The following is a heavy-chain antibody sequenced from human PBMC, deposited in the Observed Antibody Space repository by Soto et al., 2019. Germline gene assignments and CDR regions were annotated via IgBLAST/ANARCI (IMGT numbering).Heavy chain of an antibody. CDR1: GFTSSRYA. CDR3: AKLGVWSGAYYYMDV. V-gene: IGHV3-23*01. CDR2: ISGSGGST. J-gene: IGHJ6*03. Sequence: PGGSLRLSCAASGFTSSRYAMSWVRQAPGKGLEWVSAISGSGGSTYYADSVKGRFTISRDTSKNALYLQMNSLRAGDTAVYYCAKLGVWSGAYYYMDVWGKGTTVTVS. D-gene: IGHD3-3*01.